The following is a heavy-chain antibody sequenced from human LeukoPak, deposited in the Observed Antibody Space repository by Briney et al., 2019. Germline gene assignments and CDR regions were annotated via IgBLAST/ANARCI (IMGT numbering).Heavy chain of an antibody. CDR2: ISYSGRT. Sequence: SETLSLTCTVSGGSISSSSYYWGWVRQPPGKGLEWIGNISYSGRTYYNPSLKSRVTLSVDTSKNQFSLNLSSVTAADTAVYYCARRGALDFWSGYYAFGSWFDPWGQGTLVTVSS. J-gene: IGHJ5*02. CDR1: GGSISSSSYY. CDR3: ARRGALDFWSGYYAFGSWFDP. V-gene: IGHV4-39*01. D-gene: IGHD3-3*01.